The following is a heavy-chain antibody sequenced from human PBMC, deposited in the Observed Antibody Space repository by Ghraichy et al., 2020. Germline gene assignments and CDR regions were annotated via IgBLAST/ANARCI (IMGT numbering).Heavy chain of an antibody. CDR2: INHSGST. J-gene: IGHJ1*01. CDR1: GGSFSGYY. D-gene: IGHD3-9*01. V-gene: IGHV4-34*01. CDR3: ATSQLRYCDWLSRVEYFQH. Sequence: SETLSLTCAVYGGSFSGYYWSWIRQPPGKGLEWIGEINHSGSTNYNPSLKSRVTISVDTSKNQFSLKLSSVTAADTAVYYCATSQLRYCDWLSRVEYFQHWGQGTLVTVSS.